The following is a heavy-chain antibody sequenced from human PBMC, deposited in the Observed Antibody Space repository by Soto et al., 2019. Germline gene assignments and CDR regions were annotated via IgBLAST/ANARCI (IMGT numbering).Heavy chain of an antibody. CDR2: IIPIFGTA. CDR1: GGTFSSYA. V-gene: IGHV1-69*01. D-gene: IGHD3-22*01. Sequence: QVQLVQSGAEVKKPGSSVKVSCKASGGTFSSYAISWVRQAPGQGLEWMGGIIPIFGTANYAQKFQGRVTITADESTSTAYMELSSLRSEDTAVYYCARGRFGGRLGSGYYSPRWYFDLWGRGTLVTVSS. CDR3: ARGRFGGRLGSGYYSPRWYFDL. J-gene: IGHJ2*01.